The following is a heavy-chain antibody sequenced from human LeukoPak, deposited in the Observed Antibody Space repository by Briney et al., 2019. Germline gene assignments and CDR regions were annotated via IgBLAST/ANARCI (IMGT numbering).Heavy chain of an antibody. CDR2: MNTNSGNT. CDR1: GYTFTSYD. Sequence: ASVKVSCKASGYTFTSYDINWVRQATGQGLEWMGWMNTNSGNTGYAQKFQGRVTVTRDTSTSTAYMELSRLRSDDTAVYYCARGTDYGDYGGTWFYYYYMDVWGEGTTVTVSS. CDR3: ARGTDYGDYGGTWFYYYYMDV. J-gene: IGHJ6*03. V-gene: IGHV1-8*01. D-gene: IGHD4-17*01.